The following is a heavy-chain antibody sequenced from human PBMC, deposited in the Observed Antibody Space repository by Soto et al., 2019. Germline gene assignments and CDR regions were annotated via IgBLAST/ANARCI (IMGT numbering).Heavy chain of an antibody. J-gene: IGHJ6*02. CDR1: GCTFTSYG. CDR2: ISAYNGNT. CDR3: ARNLSAITIFGVVHYGMDV. Sequence: XSVKVSCNASGCTFTSYGSRLVRQAPGQGLEWMGWISAYNGNTNYAQKLQGRVTMTTDTSTSTAYMELRSLRSDDTAVYYCARNLSAITIFGVVHYGMDVWGQGTTVTVSS. V-gene: IGHV1-18*04. D-gene: IGHD3-3*01.